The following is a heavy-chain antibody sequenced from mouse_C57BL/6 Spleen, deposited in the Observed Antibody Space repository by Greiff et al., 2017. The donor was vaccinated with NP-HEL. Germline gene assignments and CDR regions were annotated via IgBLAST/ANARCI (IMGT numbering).Heavy chain of an antibody. V-gene: IGHV1-55*01. D-gene: IGHD1-1*01. CDR1: GYTFTSYW. Sequence: QVQLQQPGAELVKPGASVKMSCKASGYTFTSYWITWVKQRPGQGLEWIGDIYPGSGSTNYNEKFKSKATLTVDTSSSTAYMQLSSLTSEDSAVYYCASAITTVVATGFDYWGQGTTLTVSS. J-gene: IGHJ2*01. CDR3: ASAITTVVATGFDY. CDR2: IYPGSGST.